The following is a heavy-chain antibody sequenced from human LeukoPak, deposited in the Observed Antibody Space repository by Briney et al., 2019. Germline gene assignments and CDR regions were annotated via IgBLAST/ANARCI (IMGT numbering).Heavy chain of an antibody. CDR1: GFAFSNYN. CDR2: ITSSSSYI. V-gene: IGHV3-21*01. D-gene: IGHD6-19*01. CDR3: ARDPGSGWYGDDY. Sequence: PGGSLRLSCAASGFAFSNYNMNWVRQAPGKGLEWVSSITSSSSYIYYVDSVKGRFTISRDNAKNSLYLQMNSLRAEDTAVYYCARDPGSGWYGDDYWGQGTLVTVSS. J-gene: IGHJ4*02.